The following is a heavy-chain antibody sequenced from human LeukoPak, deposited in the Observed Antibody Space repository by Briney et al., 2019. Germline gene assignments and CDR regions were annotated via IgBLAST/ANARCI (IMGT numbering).Heavy chain of an antibody. J-gene: IGHJ6*02. CDR2: ISDSGGST. CDR1: GFTFGSYV. V-gene: IGHV3-23*01. CDR3: ARDPVNSYGMDV. Sequence: GGSLRLSCAASGFTFGSYVMNWVRQAPGKGLEWVSGISDSGGSTYYADSVKGRFTISRDNSKNTLYLQMNSLRAEDTAVYYCARDPVNSYGMDVWGQGTTVTVSS. D-gene: IGHD4-23*01.